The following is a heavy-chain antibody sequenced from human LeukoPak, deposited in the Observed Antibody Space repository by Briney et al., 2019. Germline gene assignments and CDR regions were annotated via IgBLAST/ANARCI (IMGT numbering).Heavy chain of an antibody. J-gene: IGHJ4*02. CDR2: INPNSGGT. CDR1: GYTFTGYY. D-gene: IGHD6-19*01. CDR3: ARGSIAVAGTDY. V-gene: IGHV1-2*02. Sequence: ASVKVSCRASGYTFTGYYMHWVRQAPGQGLEWMGWINPNSGGTNYAQKFQGRVTMTRDTSISTAYMELSRLRSDDTAVYYCARGSIAVAGTDYWGQGTLVTVSS.